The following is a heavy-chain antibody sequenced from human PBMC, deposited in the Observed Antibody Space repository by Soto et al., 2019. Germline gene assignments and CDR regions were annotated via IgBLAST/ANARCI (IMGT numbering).Heavy chain of an antibody. CDR3: ARDQYSSGWYDY. D-gene: IGHD6-19*01. Sequence: DSVKVSCKASGYPFTSYGISWVRQATGQGLEWMGWISAYNGNTNYAQKLPGRVTMTTETSTSTAYIELRSLRSDGTPVYYCARDQYSSGWYDYGGLGTVVAVSS. V-gene: IGHV1-18*04. CDR1: GYPFTSYG. J-gene: IGHJ4*02. CDR2: ISAYNGNT.